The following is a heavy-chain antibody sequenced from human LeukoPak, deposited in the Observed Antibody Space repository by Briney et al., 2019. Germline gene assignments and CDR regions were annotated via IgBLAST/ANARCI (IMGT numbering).Heavy chain of an antibody. CDR3: ARVSIAAAGIYYYYMDV. CDR2: INHSGST. CDR1: GGSFSGDY. Sequence: PSETLSLTCAVYGGSFSGDYWSWIRQPPGKGLEWIGEINHSGSTNYNPSLKSRVTISVDTSKNQFSLKLSSVTAADTAVYYCARVSIAAAGIYYYYMDVWGKGTTVTVSS. D-gene: IGHD6-13*01. V-gene: IGHV4-34*01. J-gene: IGHJ6*03.